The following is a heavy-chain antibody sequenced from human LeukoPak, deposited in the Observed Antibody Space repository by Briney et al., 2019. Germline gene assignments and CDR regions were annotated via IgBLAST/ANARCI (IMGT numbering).Heavy chain of an antibody. D-gene: IGHD3-9*01. J-gene: IGHJ4*02. CDR1: GFTFSSYA. Sequence: GGSLRLSCAASGFTFSSYAMSWVRQAPGKGLEWVSAISGSGGSTYYADSVKGRFTISRDNSKNTLYLQMNSLRAEDTAVYYCAKDPKVHMLTGNYFDYWGQGTLVTVSS. CDR2: ISGSGGST. CDR3: AKDPKVHMLTGNYFDY. V-gene: IGHV3-23*01.